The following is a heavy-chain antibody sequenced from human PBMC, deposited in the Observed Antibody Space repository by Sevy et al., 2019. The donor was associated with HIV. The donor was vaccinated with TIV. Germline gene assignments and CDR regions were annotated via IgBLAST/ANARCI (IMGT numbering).Heavy chain of an antibody. CDR1: GYTFTSYG. J-gene: IGHJ4*02. V-gene: IGHV1-18*01. D-gene: IGHD1-7*01. CDR3: ARDNDWNYSYFDY. Sequence: ASVKVSCMPSGYTFTSYGISWVRQAPGQGLEWMGWISAYNGNTNYAQKLQGRLTITTDTSTSTAYMELRSLRSDDTAVYYCARDNDWNYSYFDYWGQGTLVTVSS. CDR2: ISAYNGNT.